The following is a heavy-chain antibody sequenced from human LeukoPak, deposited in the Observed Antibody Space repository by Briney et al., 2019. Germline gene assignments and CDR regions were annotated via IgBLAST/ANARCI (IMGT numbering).Heavy chain of an antibody. CDR1: GYIFSDYY. CDR2: INPKSGGT. J-gene: IGHJ4*02. V-gene: IGHV1-2*02. Sequence: GASVKVSCKTSGYIFSDYYIHWVRQAPGQGLEWMGWINPKSGGTDYAQKFQGRVTMTRDTSISTAYMELSRLRSEDTAVYYCARDIDYWGQGTLVTVSS. CDR3: ARDIDY.